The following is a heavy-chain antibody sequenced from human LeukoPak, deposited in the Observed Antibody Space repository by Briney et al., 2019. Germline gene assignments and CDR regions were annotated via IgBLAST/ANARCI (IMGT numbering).Heavy chain of an antibody. J-gene: IGHJ4*02. D-gene: IGHD6-6*01. CDR3: ARGSYSSSRPSGY. CDR1: GGSISSSSYY. CDR2: IYYSGST. Sequence: SETLSLTCTVSGGSISSSSYYWGWIRQPPGKGLEWIGSIYYSGSTYYNPSLKSRVTISVDTSKNQFSLKLSSVTAADTAVYYCARGSYSSSRPSGYWGQGTLVTVSS. V-gene: IGHV4-39*01.